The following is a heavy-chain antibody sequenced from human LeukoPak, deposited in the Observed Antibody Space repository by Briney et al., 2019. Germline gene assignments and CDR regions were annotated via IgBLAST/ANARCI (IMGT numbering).Heavy chain of an antibody. D-gene: IGHD2-2*01. CDR3: ARDNRGYCSSTSCQTWAPYYYYYGMDV. CDR1: GYTSTGYY. V-gene: IGHV1-2*02. J-gene: IGHJ6*02. Sequence: ASVKVSCKASGYTSTGYYMHWVRQAPGQGLEWMGWINPNSGGTNYAQKFQGRVTMTRDTSISTAYMELSRLRSDDTAVYYCARDNRGYCSSTSCQTWAPYYYYYGMDVWGQGTTVTVSS. CDR2: INPNSGGT.